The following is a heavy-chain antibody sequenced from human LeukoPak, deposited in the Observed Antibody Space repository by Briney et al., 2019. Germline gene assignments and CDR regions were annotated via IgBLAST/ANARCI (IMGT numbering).Heavy chain of an antibody. CDR2: INPDGSDT. V-gene: IGHV3-74*01. CDR1: TFTSRSDW. J-gene: IGHJ3*02. D-gene: IGHD2-15*01. Sequence: RGGSLRLSSGAATFTSRSDWMHVVRQAPEEGLWWVSRINPDGSDTTYADSVKGRFTISRDNAKNTLYLQMNSLRAEDTAVYYCARDFNYWSGGSCYDVYFIWGQGTMVTVSS. CDR3: ARDFNYWSGGSCYDVYFI.